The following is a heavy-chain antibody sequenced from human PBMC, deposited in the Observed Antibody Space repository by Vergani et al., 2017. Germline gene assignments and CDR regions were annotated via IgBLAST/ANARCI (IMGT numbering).Heavy chain of an antibody. D-gene: IGHD5-12*01. V-gene: IGHV3-23*01. CDR2: ISCSGGST. Sequence: EVQLLESGGDLVQPGGSLRLSCAASGFTFNHYAMNWVRQAPGKGLEWVSGISCSGGSTYYAGSVKGRFTISRDSSKNTLYLQMNSLSAGDTAVYYCAKANPRNSGYDYLSYYHAMDVWGRGTTVTVSS. CDR3: AKANPRNSGYDYLSYYHAMDV. J-gene: IGHJ6*02. CDR1: GFTFNHYA.